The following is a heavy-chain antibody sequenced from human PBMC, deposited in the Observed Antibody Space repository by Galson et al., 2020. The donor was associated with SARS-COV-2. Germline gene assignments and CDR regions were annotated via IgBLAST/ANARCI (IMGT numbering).Heavy chain of an antibody. CDR3: ARHDVLEAARRDY. J-gene: IGHJ4*02. V-gene: IGHV5-51*01. CDR1: GYTFTKYW. CDR2: IYPDDSDA. D-gene: IGHD6-6*01. Sequence: HGESLKISCKVSGYTFTKYWIGWVRQMPGKRLEWMGIIYPDDSDARYSPSFQGQVTISADKSTTTTYLHWSSLKASDTAIYYCARHDVLEAARRDYWGQGTLVTVSS.